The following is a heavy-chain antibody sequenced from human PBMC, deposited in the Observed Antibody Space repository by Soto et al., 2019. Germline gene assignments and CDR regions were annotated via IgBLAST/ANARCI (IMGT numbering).Heavy chain of an antibody. D-gene: IGHD5-12*01. Sequence: SETLSLTCSVSGGSISSGSYYWSWIRQRPGKGLEWIGYIYYTGSTYYNPSLKSRVTMSVDTSKNHFSLRLNSVTAADTAVYHCARGVSTMSLGFDPWGQGTLVTVSS. CDR3: ARGVSTMSLGFDP. CDR2: IYYTGST. V-gene: IGHV4-31*03. CDR1: GGSISSGSYY. J-gene: IGHJ5*02.